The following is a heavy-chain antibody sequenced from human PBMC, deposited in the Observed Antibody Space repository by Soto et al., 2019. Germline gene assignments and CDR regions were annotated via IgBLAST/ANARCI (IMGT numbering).Heavy chain of an antibody. V-gene: IGHV3-7*03. CDR1: GFTFSSYW. CDR3: ARGEGVVAASDAFDI. J-gene: IGHJ3*02. Sequence: EVQLVESGGGLVQPGGSLRLSCAASGFTFSSYWMSWVRQAPGKGLEWVANIKQDGSEKYYVDSVKGRFTISRDNAKNSLYVQMNSLRAEDTAVYYCARGEGVVAASDAFDIWGQGTMVTVSS. D-gene: IGHD2-15*01. CDR2: IKQDGSEK.